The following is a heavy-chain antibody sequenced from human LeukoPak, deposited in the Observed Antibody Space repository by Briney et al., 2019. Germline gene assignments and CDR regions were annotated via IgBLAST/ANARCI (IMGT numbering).Heavy chain of an antibody. J-gene: IGHJ6*03. Sequence: GRSRSPSCAPSGFTSSSFDIHWVRQATGKGREWVSAIATAGDTYYPGSVKGRFTISRENAKDSLYLQMNSLRAGDTAVYYCARGGDFGYSYGGYYYMDVWGKGTTVTVSS. CDR1: GFTSSSFD. CDR3: ARGGDFGYSYGGYYYMDV. CDR2: IATAGDT. D-gene: IGHD5-18*01. V-gene: IGHV3-13*01.